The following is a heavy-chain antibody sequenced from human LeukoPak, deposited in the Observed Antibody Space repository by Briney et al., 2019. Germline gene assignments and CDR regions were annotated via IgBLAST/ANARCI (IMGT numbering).Heavy chain of an antibody. J-gene: IGHJ3*02. CDR3: ARGLRYSSSFPI. V-gene: IGHV3-48*04. D-gene: IGHD6-13*01. Sequence: GGSLRLSCAASGFTFSSYSMNWVRQAPGKGLEWVSYISSSSSTIYYADSVKGRFTISRDNAKNSLYLRMNSLRAEDTAVYYCARGLRYSSSFPIWGQGTMVTVSS. CDR2: ISSSSSTI. CDR1: GFTFSSYS.